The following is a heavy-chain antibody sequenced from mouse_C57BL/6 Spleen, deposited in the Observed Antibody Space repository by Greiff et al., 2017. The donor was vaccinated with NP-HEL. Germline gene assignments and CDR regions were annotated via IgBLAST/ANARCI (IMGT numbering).Heavy chain of an antibody. D-gene: IGHD5-1*01. Sequence: EVKLMESGGGLVQPGGSLSLSCAASGFTFTDYYMSWVRQPPGKALEWLGFIRNKANGYTTEYSASVKGRFTISRDNSQSILYLQMNALRAEDSATYYCARLDLPLYWYFDVWGTGTTVTVSS. CDR2: IRNKANGYTT. V-gene: IGHV7-3*01. J-gene: IGHJ1*03. CDR3: ARLDLPLYWYFDV. CDR1: GFTFTDYY.